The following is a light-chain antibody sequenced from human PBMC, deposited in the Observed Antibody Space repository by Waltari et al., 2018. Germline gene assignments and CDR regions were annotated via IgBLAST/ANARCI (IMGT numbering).Light chain of an antibody. CDR3: SSYAGSDIWV. V-gene: IGLV2-8*01. Sequence: QSALTQPPSASGSPGQSVAISCTGTSSDVGGYNYVSWYQQHPGKAPKLMIYEVNKGPSGVPDRFSGSKSGNTASLTVSGLQAEDEADYYCSSYAGSDIWVFGGGTRLTVL. J-gene: IGLJ3*02. CDR2: EVN. CDR1: SSDVGGYNY.